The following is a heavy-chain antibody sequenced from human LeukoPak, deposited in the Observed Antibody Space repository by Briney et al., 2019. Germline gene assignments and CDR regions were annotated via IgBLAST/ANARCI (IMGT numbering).Heavy chain of an antibody. V-gene: IGHV3-21*01. D-gene: IGHD3-22*01. J-gene: IGHJ4*02. CDR3: AGAYYSDSMDY. Sequence: GGSLRLSCAASGFTFSSYSMNWVRQAPGKGLEWVASISTSSSYIYYADSVKGRFSICSDNAKTSLYLQMNSLRAEDTAVYSCAGAYYSDSMDYWGQGTLVTVSS. CDR1: GFTFSSYS. CDR2: ISTSSSYI.